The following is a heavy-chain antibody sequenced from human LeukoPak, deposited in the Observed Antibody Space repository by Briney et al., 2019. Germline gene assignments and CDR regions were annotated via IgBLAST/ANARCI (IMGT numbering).Heavy chain of an antibody. D-gene: IGHD1-1*01. CDR1: GFTFSDYD. Sequence: GGTLRLSCAASGFTFSDYDMHWVRQATGKGLERVSAIGTAGDTYYTGSVKGRFTISRENAKNSLYLQMNSLRAGDTAVYYCARVAKERVGGVYYFDYWGQGTLVTVSS. CDR2: IGTAGDT. CDR3: ARVAKERVGGVYYFDY. V-gene: IGHV3-13*01. J-gene: IGHJ4*02.